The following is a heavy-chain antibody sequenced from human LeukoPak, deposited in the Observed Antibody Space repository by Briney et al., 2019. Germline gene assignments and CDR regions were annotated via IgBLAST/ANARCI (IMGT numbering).Heavy chain of an antibody. V-gene: IGHV4-59*01. D-gene: IGHD6-13*01. CDR1: GGSISSYY. CDR2: IYYSGST. Sequence: SETLSLTCTVSGGSISSYYWSWIRQPPGKGLEWIGYIYYSGSTNYNPSLKSRVTISVDTSKNQFSLKLRSVTAADTAVYYCARTGQQPVDWGQGTLVTVSS. CDR3: ARTGQQPVD. J-gene: IGHJ1*01.